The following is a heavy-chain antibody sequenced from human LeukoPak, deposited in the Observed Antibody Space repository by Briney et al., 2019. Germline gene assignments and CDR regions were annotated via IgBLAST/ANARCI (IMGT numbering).Heavy chain of an antibody. J-gene: IGHJ4*02. CDR3: AKGKPFCSGGSCYLVGYFDY. Sequence: PGGSLRLSCAASGFIFSSYGMHWVRQAPGKGLEWVAVISYDGSNKYYADSVKGRFTISRDNSKNTLYLQMNSLRAEDTAVYYCAKGKPFCSGGSCYLVGYFDYWGQGTLVTVSS. CDR2: ISYDGSNK. D-gene: IGHD2-15*01. V-gene: IGHV3-30*18. CDR1: GFIFSSYG.